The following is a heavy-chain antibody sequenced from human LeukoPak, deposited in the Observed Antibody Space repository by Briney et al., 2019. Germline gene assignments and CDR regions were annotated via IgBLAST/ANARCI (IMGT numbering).Heavy chain of an antibody. CDR3: ARFLLWFGETSYGMDD. D-gene: IGHD3-10*01. CDR1: GFSFSDYS. CDR2: ISSSSSYI. V-gene: IGHV3-21*01. Sequence: GGSLKLSCAASGFSFSDYSMNWVRQAPGKGLEWVSSISSSSSYIYYADSVKGPFTISRDNATNSLYLQMNTLRAEDTAAYFCARFLLWFGETSYGMDDWGKGTTVTV. J-gene: IGHJ6*04.